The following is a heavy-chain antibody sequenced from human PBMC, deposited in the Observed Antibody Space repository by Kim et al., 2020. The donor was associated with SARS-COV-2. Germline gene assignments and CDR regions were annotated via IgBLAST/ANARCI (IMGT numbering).Heavy chain of an antibody. J-gene: IGHJ6*02. CDR3: AKAVVLLWFGELFDGMDV. CDR2: ISGSGGST. D-gene: IGHD3-10*01. V-gene: IGHV3-23*01. CDR1: GFTFSSYA. Sequence: GGSLRLSCAASGFTFSSYAMSWVRQAPGKGLEWVSAISGSGGSTYYADSVKGRFTISRDNSKNTLYLQMNSLRAEDTAVYYCAKAVVLLWFGELFDGMDVWGQGTTVTVSS.